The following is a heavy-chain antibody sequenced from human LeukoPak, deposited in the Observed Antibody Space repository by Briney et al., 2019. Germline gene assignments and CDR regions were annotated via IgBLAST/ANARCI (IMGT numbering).Heavy chain of an antibody. V-gene: IGHV3-7*03. CDR3: ARLFSGGAYYFDY. CDR1: GFTFSSYW. Sequence: GGSLRLSCAASGFTFSSYWMSWVRQAPGKGPEWVANIKQDGSGKYYVDSVKGRFTISRDNAKNSLYLQMNSLRAEDTAVYYCARLFSGGAYYFDYWGQGTLVTVSS. CDR2: IKQDGSGK. J-gene: IGHJ4*02. D-gene: IGHD2-15*01.